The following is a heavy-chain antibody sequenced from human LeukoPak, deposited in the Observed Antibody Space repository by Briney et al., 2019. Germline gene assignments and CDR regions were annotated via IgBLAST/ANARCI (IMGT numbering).Heavy chain of an antibody. D-gene: IGHD5-18*01. CDR1: GASINTSS. V-gene: IGHV4-4*07. CDR3: ARVADRLGYNYGIDEYFDY. Sequence: SETLSLTCTVSGASINTSSWSGIRQPAGEGLEWLGHIYASGTTNYNPSLNSRVTMSVDTSKNQFSLRLASVTAADTAVYYCARVADRLGYNYGIDEYFDYGGQGTLVTVSS. J-gene: IGHJ4*02. CDR2: IYASGTT.